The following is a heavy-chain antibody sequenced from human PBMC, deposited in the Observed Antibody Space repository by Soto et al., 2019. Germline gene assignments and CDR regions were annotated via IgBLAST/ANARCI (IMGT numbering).Heavy chain of an antibody. V-gene: IGHV4-34*01. CDR2: INHSGST. J-gene: IGHJ6*02. CDR3: ARGVTIYDFWSGYYTPLRYYYYGMDV. CDR1: GGSFSGYY. D-gene: IGHD3-3*01. Sequence: SETLSLTCAVYGGSFSGYYWSWIRQPPGKGLEWIGEINHSGSTNYNPSLKSRVTISVDTSKNQFSLKLSSVTAADTAVYYCARGVTIYDFWSGYYTPLRYYYYGMDVWGQGTTVTVSS.